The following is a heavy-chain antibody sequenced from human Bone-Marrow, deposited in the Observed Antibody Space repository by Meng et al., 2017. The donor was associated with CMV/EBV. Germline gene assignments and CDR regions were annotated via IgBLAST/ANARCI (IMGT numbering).Heavy chain of an antibody. CDR3: AREVTMVRGVIYYYGMDV. CDR2: IYYSGST. Sequence: SETLSLTCTVSGGSVSSGSYYWSWIRQPPGKGLEWIGYIYYSGSTNYNPSLKSRVTISVDTSKNQFSLKLSSVTAADTAVYYCAREVTMVRGVIYYYGMDVCGQGTTVTVSS. CDR1: GGSVSSGSYY. V-gene: IGHV4-61*01. J-gene: IGHJ6*02. D-gene: IGHD3-10*01.